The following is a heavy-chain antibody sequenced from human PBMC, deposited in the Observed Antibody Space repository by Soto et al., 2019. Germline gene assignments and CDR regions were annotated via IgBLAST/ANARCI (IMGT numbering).Heavy chain of an antibody. CDR2: ISGSGGST. V-gene: IGHV3-23*01. J-gene: IGHJ4*02. CDR3: AKEKERYYYDSSGYYSFDY. Sequence: PGGSLKLSCAASGFTFSSYAMSWVRQAPGKGLEWVSAISGSGGSTYYADSVKGRFTISRDNSKNTLYLQMNSLRAEDTAVYYCAKEKERYYYDSSGYYSFDYWGQGTLVTVSS. D-gene: IGHD3-22*01. CDR1: GFTFSSYA.